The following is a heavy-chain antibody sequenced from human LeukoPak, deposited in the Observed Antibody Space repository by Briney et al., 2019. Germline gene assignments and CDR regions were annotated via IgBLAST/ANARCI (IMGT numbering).Heavy chain of an antibody. J-gene: IGHJ4*02. CDR2: IYYNGST. CDR1: GGSISSGDYY. D-gene: IGHD3-22*01. CDR3: ARGLPDYYDSSGYDY. V-gene: IGHV4-30-4*08. Sequence: SQTLSLTCTVSGGSISSGDYYWSWIRQPPGKGLEWIGYIYYNGSTYYNPSLKSRVTISVDTSKNQFSLKLSSVTAADTAVYYCARGLPDYYDSSGYDYWGQGTLVTVSS.